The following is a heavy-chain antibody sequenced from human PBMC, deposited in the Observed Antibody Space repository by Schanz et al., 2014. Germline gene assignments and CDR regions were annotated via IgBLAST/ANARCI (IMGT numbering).Heavy chain of an antibody. V-gene: IGHV3-21*06. Sequence: EVQLVESGGGLVKSGGSLRLSCAASGFTFNNFNMNWVRQAPGKGLEWVSSISSSGSSIYYADSVKGRFTISRDNANNSLLLRMNSLRAEDTAVYYCASDYNYFETEAPWGQGTLVTVSS. D-gene: IGHD3-16*01. CDR2: ISSSGSSI. CDR3: ASDYNYFETEAP. J-gene: IGHJ5*02. CDR1: GFTFNNFN.